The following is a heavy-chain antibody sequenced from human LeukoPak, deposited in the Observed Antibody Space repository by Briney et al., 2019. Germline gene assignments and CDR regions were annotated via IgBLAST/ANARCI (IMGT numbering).Heavy chain of an antibody. J-gene: IGHJ4*02. Sequence: GGSLRLSCAASGFTFSSYAMSWVRQAPGKGLEWVSGISGCGDNTYYADSVKGRFTISRDNSKNTLYVQVNSLGTEDTAACYCAKGSYYDSSGSFYFDYWGQGTLVTVSS. CDR3: AKGSYYDSSGSFYFDY. CDR2: ISGCGDNT. CDR1: GFTFSSYA. D-gene: IGHD3-22*01. V-gene: IGHV3-23*01.